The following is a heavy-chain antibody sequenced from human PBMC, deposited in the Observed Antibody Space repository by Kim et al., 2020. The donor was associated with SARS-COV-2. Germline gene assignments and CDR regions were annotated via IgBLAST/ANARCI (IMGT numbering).Heavy chain of an antibody. J-gene: IGHJ4*02. CDR2: ISWDGGST. CDR1: GFTFDDYT. CDR3: AKDTIGYCSGGSCYSFDY. V-gene: IGHV3-43*01. Sequence: GGSLRLSCAASGFTFDDYTMHWVRQAPGKGLEWVSLISWDGGSTYYADSVKGRFTISRDNSKNSLYLQMNSLRTEDTALYYCAKDTIGYCSGGSCYSFDYWGQGTLVTVSS. D-gene: IGHD2-15*01.